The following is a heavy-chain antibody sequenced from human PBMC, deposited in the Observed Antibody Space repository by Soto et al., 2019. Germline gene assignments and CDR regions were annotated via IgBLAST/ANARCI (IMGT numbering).Heavy chain of an antibody. CDR2: IYYSGST. D-gene: IGHD3-10*01. Sequence: PSETLCLTCTVSGGSISSYYWSWIRQPPGKGLEWIGYIYYSGSTNYNPSLKSRVTISVDTSKNQFSLKLSSVTAADTAVYYCARGSGSFDYWGQGTLVTVSS. CDR3: ARGSGSFDY. J-gene: IGHJ4*02. CDR1: GGSISSYY. V-gene: IGHV4-59*08.